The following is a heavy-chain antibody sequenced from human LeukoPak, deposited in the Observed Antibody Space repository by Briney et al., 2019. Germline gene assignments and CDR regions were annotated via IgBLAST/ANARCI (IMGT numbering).Heavy chain of an antibody. J-gene: IGHJ5*02. CDR1: GFTFSSYW. Sequence: PGGSLRLSCAASGFTFSSYWMSWVRQAPGKGLEWVANIKQDGSEKYYVDSVKGRFTISRDNAKNSLYLQMNSLRAEDTAVYYCAKDVQWLGHNWFDPWGQGTLVTVSS. CDR3: AKDVQWLGHNWFDP. CDR2: IKQDGSEK. V-gene: IGHV3-7*01. D-gene: IGHD6-19*01.